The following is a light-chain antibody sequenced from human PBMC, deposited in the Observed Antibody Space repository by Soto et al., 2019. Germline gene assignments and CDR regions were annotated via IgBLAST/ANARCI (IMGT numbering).Light chain of an antibody. Sequence: EIVLTHSPATLSLSPGERATLSCRASQSVSSYLAWYQQKPGQAPRLLIYDASNRATGIPARFSVSGSGTDFTLTISSLEPEDFSVYYCQQRSNWPRTFGQGTKVEIK. V-gene: IGKV3-11*01. CDR2: DAS. CDR3: QQRSNWPRT. CDR1: QSVSSY. J-gene: IGKJ1*01.